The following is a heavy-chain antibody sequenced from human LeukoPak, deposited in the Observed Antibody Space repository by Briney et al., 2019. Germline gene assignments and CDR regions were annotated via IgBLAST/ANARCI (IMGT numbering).Heavy chain of an antibody. V-gene: IGHV3-21*01. CDR1: GFTFSSYA. CDR3: ARGLAAMVTDADY. Sequence: GGSLRLSCAASGFTFSSYAMSWVRQAPGKGLEWVSSISSSSYIYYADSVKGRFTISRDNAKNSLYLQMNSLRAEDTAVYYCARGLAAMVTDADYWGQGTLVTVSS. D-gene: IGHD5-18*01. CDR2: ISSSSYI. J-gene: IGHJ4*02.